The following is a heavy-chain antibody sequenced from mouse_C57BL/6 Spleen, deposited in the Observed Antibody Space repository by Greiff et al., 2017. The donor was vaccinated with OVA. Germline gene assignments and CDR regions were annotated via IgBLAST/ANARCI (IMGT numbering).Heavy chain of an antibody. V-gene: IGHV1-61*01. CDR2: IYPSDSET. CDR3: ARKVTDFDV. D-gene: IGHD2-3*01. CDR1: GYTFTSYW. J-gene: IGHJ1*03. Sequence: QVHVKQPGAELVRPGSSVKLSCKASGYTFTSYWMDWVKQRPGQGLEWIGNIYPSDSETHYNQKFKDKATLTVDKSSSTAYMQLSSLTSEDSAVYYCARKVTDFDVWGTGTTVTVSS.